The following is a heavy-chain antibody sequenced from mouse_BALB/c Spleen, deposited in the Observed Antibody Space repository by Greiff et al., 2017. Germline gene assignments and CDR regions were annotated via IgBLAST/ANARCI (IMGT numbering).Heavy chain of an antibody. V-gene: IGHV1-14*01. CDR1: GYTFTSYV. CDR2: INPYNDGT. J-gene: IGHJ4*01. Sequence: EVHLVESGPELVKPGASVKMSCKASGYTFTSYVMHWVKQKPGQGLEWIGYINPYNDGTKYNEKFKGKATLTSDKSSSTAYMELSSLTSEDSAVYYCAREDDGYSHAMDYWGQGTSVTVSS. D-gene: IGHD2-3*01. CDR3: AREDDGYSHAMDY.